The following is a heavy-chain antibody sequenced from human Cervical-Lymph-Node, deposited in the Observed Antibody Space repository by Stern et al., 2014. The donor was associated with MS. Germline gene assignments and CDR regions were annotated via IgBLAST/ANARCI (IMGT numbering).Heavy chain of an antibody. Sequence: HLVESGPEVKKPGTSVKVSCKASGFTFPSTAVAGVRQARGQRLDWVGSIVVGSGNTNYAQKFQERVTITRDMSTSTAYMELSSLRSEDTAVYYCAAGYCSGGSCYQLDYWGQGTLVTVSS. CDR2: IVVGSGNT. CDR1: GFTFPSTA. J-gene: IGHJ4*02. D-gene: IGHD2-15*01. V-gene: IGHV1-58*01. CDR3: AAGYCSGGSCYQLDY.